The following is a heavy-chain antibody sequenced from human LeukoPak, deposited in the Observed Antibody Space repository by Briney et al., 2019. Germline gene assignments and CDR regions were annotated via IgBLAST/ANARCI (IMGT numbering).Heavy chain of an antibody. D-gene: IGHD6-19*01. CDR1: GFTFSSYG. J-gene: IGHJ4*02. CDR3: AKDRKYSSGWYVSGFDY. V-gene: IGHV3-30*02. CDR2: IRYDGSNK. Sequence: PGGSLRLSCAASGFTFSSYGMHWVRQAPGKGLEWVAFIRYDGSNKYYADSVKGRFPISRDNSKNTLYRQMNSLRAEDTAVYYCAKDRKYSSGWYVSGFDYWGQGTLVTVSS.